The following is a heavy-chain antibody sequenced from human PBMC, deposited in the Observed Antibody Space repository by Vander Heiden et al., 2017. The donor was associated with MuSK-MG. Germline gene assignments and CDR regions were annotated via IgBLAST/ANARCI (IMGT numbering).Heavy chain of an antibody. CDR2: ISGSGGST. CDR1: GFTFISYA. V-gene: IGHV3-23*01. D-gene: IGHD3-9*01. CDR3: AKDLEGRYCDWLLSPDY. Sequence: EVQLLESGGGLVQPGGSLRLSCAASGFTFISYAMSWVRQAPGKGLEWVSAISGSGGSTYYADSVKGRFTISRDNSKNTLYLQMNSLRAEDTAVYYCAKDLEGRYCDWLLSPDYWGQGTLVTVSS. J-gene: IGHJ4*02.